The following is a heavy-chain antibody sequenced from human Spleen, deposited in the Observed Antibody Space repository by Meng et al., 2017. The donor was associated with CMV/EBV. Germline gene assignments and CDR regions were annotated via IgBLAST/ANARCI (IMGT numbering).Heavy chain of an antibody. CDR1: GFTFSSYW. V-gene: IGHV3-74*01. D-gene: IGHD5-24*01. CDR2: INSDGNST. Sequence: GGSLRLSCAASGFTFSSYWMHWVRQAPGKGLVWVSRINSDGNSTTYADSVKGRFTISRDNAKNSLYLQMNSLRAEDTAMYYCARGGEMATIAQYYFDYWGQGTLVTVSS. CDR3: ARGGEMATIAQYYFDY. J-gene: IGHJ4*02.